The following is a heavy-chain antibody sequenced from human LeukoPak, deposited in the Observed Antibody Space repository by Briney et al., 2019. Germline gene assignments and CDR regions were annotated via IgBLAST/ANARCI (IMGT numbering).Heavy chain of an antibody. CDR3: ARDLGIAARRGRAFDI. CDR1: GFTFSSYS. J-gene: IGHJ3*02. Sequence: GGSLRLSCAASGFTFSSYSMNWVRQAPGKGLEWVSSISSSSSYIYYADSVKGRFTISRDNAKNSLYLQMNSLRAEDTAVYYCARDLGIAARRGRAFDIWGQGTMVTVSS. D-gene: IGHD6-6*01. V-gene: IGHV3-21*01. CDR2: ISSSSSYI.